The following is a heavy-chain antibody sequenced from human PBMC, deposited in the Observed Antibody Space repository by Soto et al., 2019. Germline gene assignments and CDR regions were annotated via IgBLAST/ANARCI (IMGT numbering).Heavy chain of an antibody. V-gene: IGHV3-53*01. D-gene: IGHD3-22*01. CDR1: GFTFSSND. Sequence: EVQLVESGGGWIQPGGSLRLSCAASGFTFSSNDMNWVRQAPGKGLEWVSRIYSGGSTYYADSVKGRFTISRDNSKNTLYLQMSSLRAEDTAVYYCASRPLLPGAPWGQGTMVTVSS. CDR2: IYSGGST. J-gene: IGHJ3*01. CDR3: ASRPLLPGAP.